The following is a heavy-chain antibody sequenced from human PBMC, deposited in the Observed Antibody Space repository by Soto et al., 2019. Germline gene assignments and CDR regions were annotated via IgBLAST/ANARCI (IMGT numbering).Heavy chain of an antibody. CDR2: IYYSGST. CDR3: ASTINNYYYYYGMDV. J-gene: IGHJ6*02. Sequence: SETVSLTXTVSGGSISSSSYYWGWIRQPPGKGLEWIGSIYYSGSTYYNPSLKSRVTISVDTSKNQFSLKLSSATAADTAVYYCASTINNYYYYYGMDVWGQGTTVTVSS. V-gene: IGHV4-39*01. CDR1: GGSISSSSYY.